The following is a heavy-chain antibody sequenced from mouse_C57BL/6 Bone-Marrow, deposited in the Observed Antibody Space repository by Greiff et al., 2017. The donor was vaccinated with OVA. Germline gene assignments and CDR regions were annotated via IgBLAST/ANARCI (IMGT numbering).Heavy chain of an antibody. V-gene: IGHV1-50*01. CDR3: AREDDGYYVDYFDY. CDR1: GYTFTSYW. CDR2: IDPPDSYT. Sequence: VQLQQPGAELVKPGASVKLSCKASGYTFTSYWMQWVKQRPGQGLEWIGEIDPPDSYTNYNQKFKGKATLTVDTSSSTAYMQLSSLTSEDSAVYYCAREDDGYYVDYFDYWGQGTTLTVSS. D-gene: IGHD2-3*01. J-gene: IGHJ2*01.